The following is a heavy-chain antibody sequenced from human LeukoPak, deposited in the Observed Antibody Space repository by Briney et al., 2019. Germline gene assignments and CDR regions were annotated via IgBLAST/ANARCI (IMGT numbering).Heavy chain of an antibody. CDR3: ARQGDDILTGFFDY. V-gene: IGHV4-59*08. J-gene: IGHJ4*02. D-gene: IGHD3-9*01. CDR1: GGSISSYY. Sequence: SETLSLTCTVSGGSISSYYWSWIRQPPGKGLEWIGYIYYSGSTNYNPSLKSRVTISADTSKNQFSLKLSSVTAADTAVYYCARQGDDILTGFFDYWGQGTLVTVSS. CDR2: IYYSGST.